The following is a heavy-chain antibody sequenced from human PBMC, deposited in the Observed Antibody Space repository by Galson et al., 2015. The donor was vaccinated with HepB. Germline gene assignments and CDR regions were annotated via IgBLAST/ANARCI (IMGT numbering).Heavy chain of an antibody. D-gene: IGHD1-1*01. CDR1: GVTFSSSW. J-gene: IGHJ5*02. CDR3: ARGATTDRSIDKETFDP. Sequence: SLRLSCAASGVTFSSSWMHWVRQAPGQGLVWVSGIRSDGGSTRYADSVKGRCIISRDNNENTLYLQMNSLRAEDAAVYYCARGATTDRSIDKETFDPWGQGTLVTVSS. V-gene: IGHV3-74*01. CDR2: IRSDGGST.